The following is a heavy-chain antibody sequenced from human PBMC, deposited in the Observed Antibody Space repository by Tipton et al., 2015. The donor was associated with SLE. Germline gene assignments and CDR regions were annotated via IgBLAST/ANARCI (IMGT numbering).Heavy chain of an antibody. Sequence: GSLRLSCAASGFTFSSSSMNWVRPGPGKGLEWVSGINWNGGRTGYSDSVKGRFTISRDNAKNSLYLQMNSLRAEDTALYYCARAVDCGGDCYSFDYWGQGTLVTVSS. CDR2: INWNGGRT. J-gene: IGHJ4*02. V-gene: IGHV3-20*04. CDR1: GFTFSSSS. D-gene: IGHD2-21*01. CDR3: ARAVDCGGDCYSFDY.